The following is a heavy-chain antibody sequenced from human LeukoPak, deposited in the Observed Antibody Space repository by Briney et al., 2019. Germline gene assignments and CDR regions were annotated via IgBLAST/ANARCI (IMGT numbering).Heavy chain of an antibody. Sequence: GGSLRLSCAASGFTFSSSAMSWVRQAPGKGLEWVSAISNNGGYTYYADSVQGRFTISRDNSKSTLCQRMNSLRAEDTAVYYCAKQLGYCSDGSCYFPYWGQGTLVTVSS. CDR1: GFTFSSSA. D-gene: IGHD2-15*01. CDR2: ISNNGGYT. J-gene: IGHJ4*02. V-gene: IGHV3-23*01. CDR3: AKQLGYCSDGSCYFPY.